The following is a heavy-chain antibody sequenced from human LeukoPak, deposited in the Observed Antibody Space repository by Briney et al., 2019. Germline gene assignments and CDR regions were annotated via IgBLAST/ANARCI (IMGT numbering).Heavy chain of an antibody. CDR1: GFTFSNAW. CDR2: ISSSSSYI. Sequence: GGSLRLSCAASGFTFSNAWMNWVRQAPGKGLEWVSSISSSSSYIYYADSVKGRFTISRDNAKNSLYLQMNSLRAEDTAVYYCARERNYVWGSYRPDYWGQGTLVTVSS. V-gene: IGHV3-21*01. CDR3: ARERNYVWGSYRPDY. J-gene: IGHJ4*02. D-gene: IGHD3-16*02.